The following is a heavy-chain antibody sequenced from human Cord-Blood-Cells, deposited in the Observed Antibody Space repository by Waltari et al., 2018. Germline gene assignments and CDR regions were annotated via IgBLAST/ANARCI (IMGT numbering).Heavy chain of an antibody. CDR3: AREPRVGELFGSSYYFDY. CDR2: IIPIFGTA. V-gene: IGHV1-69*01. CDR1: GGTFSSYA. D-gene: IGHD6-6*01. Sequence: QVQLVQSGAEVKKPGSSVKVSCKASGGTFSSYAISWVRQAPGQGLEWMGGIIPIFGTANYAQKFQGRVTITADESTSTAYMEVSSLRSEDTAVYYCAREPRVGELFGSSYYFDYWGQGTLVTVSS. J-gene: IGHJ4*02.